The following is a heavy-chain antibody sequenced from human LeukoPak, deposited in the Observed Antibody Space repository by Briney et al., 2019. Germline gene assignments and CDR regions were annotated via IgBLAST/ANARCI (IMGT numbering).Heavy chain of an antibody. CDR3: AKDRGYYYDSESSLDY. CDR1: GFTFSSYS. Sequence: GGSLRLSCAASGFTFSSYSMNWVRQAPGKGLEWVAFIRYDGSNKYYADSVKGRFTISRDNSKNTLYLQMNSLRAEDTAVYYCAKDRGYYYDSESSLDYWGQGTLVTVSS. CDR2: IRYDGSNK. V-gene: IGHV3-30*02. J-gene: IGHJ4*02. D-gene: IGHD3-10*01.